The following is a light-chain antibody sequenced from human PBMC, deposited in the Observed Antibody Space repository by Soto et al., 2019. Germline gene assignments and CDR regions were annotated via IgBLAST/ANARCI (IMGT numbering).Light chain of an antibody. CDR1: QSINTW. CDR3: QQYQTYSQ. CDR2: KAS. J-gene: IGKJ1*01. V-gene: IGKV1-5*03. Sequence: DIQLTQSPSTLSASVGDRVTITCRASQSINTWLAWYQLKPGRAPKLLIYKASTLESGVSSRFSGSGSGTEFTLTISSLQPDYFATYYCQQYQTYSQFGQGPKVDIK.